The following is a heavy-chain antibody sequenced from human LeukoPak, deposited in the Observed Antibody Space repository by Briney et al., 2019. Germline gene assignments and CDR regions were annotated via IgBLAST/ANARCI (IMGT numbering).Heavy chain of an antibody. J-gene: IGHJ6*02. CDR2: ISAFNANT. CDR3: ARDLDIVVVAAALRHYGLDV. CDR1: GYTFTSYG. D-gene: IGHD2-15*01. Sequence: ASVKVSCKASGYTFTSYGISWVRQAPGQGLEWMGWISAFNANTNYAQKFQGRVTMTTDTSTSTVYMDLRNLRSDGTAVYYCARDLDIVVVAAALRHYGLDVWGQGTTVTVSS. V-gene: IGHV1-18*01.